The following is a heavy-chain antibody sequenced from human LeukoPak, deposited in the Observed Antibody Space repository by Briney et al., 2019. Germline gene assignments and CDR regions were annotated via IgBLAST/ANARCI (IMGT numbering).Heavy chain of an antibody. D-gene: IGHD5-18*01. CDR3: ARARPSSGYSYGYPDY. CDR2: IYYTGST. V-gene: IGHV4-59*01. CDR1: GGSISSYY. J-gene: IGHJ4*02. Sequence: PSETLSLTCTVSGGSISSYYWSWIRQPPGKGLEWIGYIYYTGSTDYNPSLKSRVAISVDTSKNQFSLKLSPVTAADTAVYYCARARPSSGYSYGYPDYWGQGTLVTVSS.